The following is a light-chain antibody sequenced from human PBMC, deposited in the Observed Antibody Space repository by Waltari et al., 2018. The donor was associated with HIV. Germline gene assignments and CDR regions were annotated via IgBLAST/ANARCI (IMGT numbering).Light chain of an antibody. V-gene: IGKV3-20*01. J-gene: IGKJ1*01. CDR3: HQYDALPET. Sequence: EILLTQSPGTLPLSLGDGATLSGKASEAISSSHFAWYQLEPRQAPRLLIYGASVRAADVPDRFSGRAFGADFTLAITRLEPDDFAVYFCHQYDALPETFGQGT. CDR1: EAISSSH. CDR2: GAS.